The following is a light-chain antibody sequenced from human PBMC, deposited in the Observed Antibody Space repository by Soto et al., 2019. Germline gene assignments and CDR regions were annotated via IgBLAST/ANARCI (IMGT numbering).Light chain of an antibody. CDR1: QSISSW. Sequence: DIQMTQSPSTLSASVGDRVTITCRASQSISSWLAWYQQKPGKAPKLLIYKASSLESGVPSRFSGSGSGTEFTLTISSLQPDDFATYSCQQYNSYSPAVTFGQGTKVEIK. J-gene: IGKJ1*01. CDR2: KAS. V-gene: IGKV1-5*03. CDR3: QQYNSYSPAVT.